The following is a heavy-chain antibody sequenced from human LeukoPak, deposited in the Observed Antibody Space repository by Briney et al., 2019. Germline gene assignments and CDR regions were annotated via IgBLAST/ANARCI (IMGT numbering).Heavy chain of an antibody. CDR1: SGSINSAY. V-gene: IGHV4-34*01. Sequence: SETLSLTCTVSSGSINSAYWSWIRQPPGKGLEWIGEINHSGSTNYNPSLKSRVTISVDTSKNQFSLKLSSVTAADTAVYYCARGGSYDYVWGSYRRNYFDYWGQGTLVTVSS. D-gene: IGHD3-16*02. CDR2: INHSGST. CDR3: ARGGSYDYVWGSYRRNYFDY. J-gene: IGHJ4*02.